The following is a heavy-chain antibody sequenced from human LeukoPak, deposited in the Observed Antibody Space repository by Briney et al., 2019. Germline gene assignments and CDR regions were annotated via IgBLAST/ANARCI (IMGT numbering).Heavy chain of an antibody. CDR1: GYTFTSYA. Sequence: ASVKVSCKASGYTFTSYAMHWVRQAPGQRLEWMGWINAGNGNTKYSQKFQGRVTITRDTSASTAYMELSSLRPEDTAVYYCARGLERRPPYDYWGQGTLVTVSS. CDR2: INAGNGNT. D-gene: IGHD1-1*01. CDR3: ARGLERRPPYDY. J-gene: IGHJ4*02. V-gene: IGHV1-3*01.